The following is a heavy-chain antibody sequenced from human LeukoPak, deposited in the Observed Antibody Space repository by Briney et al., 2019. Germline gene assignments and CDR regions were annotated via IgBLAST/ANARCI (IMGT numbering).Heavy chain of an antibody. D-gene: IGHD3-22*01. CDR3: ARSLGYYDSSGYYA. Sequence: GGSLRLSCAASGFTFSSYSMNWVRQAPGKGLEWVSSISSSSSYIYYADSVKGRFTISRDNAKNSLYLQMNGLRAEDTAVYYCARSLGYYDSSGYYAWGQGTLVTVSS. CDR1: GFTFSSYS. J-gene: IGHJ5*02. CDR2: ISSSSSYI. V-gene: IGHV3-21*01.